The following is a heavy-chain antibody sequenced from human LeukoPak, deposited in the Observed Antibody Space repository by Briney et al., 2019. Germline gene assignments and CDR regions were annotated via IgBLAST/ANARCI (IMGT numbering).Heavy chain of an antibody. J-gene: IGHJ4*02. D-gene: IGHD3-9*01. CDR1: GFTFSSYA. CDR2: ISGSGGST. V-gene: IGHV3-23*01. CDR3: AKNVLRYYDWLGDY. Sequence: GGSLRLSCAASGFTFSSYAMSWVRQAPGKGLEWVSAISGSGGSTYYADSVKGRFTISRDNSKNTLYLQMNSLRAEDTAVYYCAKNVLRYYDWLGDYWGQGTLVTVSS.